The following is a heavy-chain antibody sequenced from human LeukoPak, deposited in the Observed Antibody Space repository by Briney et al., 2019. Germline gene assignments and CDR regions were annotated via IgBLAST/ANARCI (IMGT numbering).Heavy chain of an antibody. D-gene: IGHD1-26*01. Sequence: SETLSLTCTVSGGSISSSSYYWGWIRQPPGKGLEWIGSIYHNDSTYDNPSLKSRVTISVDTSKNQFSLKLSSVTAADTAVYYCARHVCGTYPRYLTWFDPWGQGTLVTVSP. V-gene: IGHV4-39*01. CDR1: GGSISSSSYY. CDR3: ARHVCGTYPRYLTWFDP. J-gene: IGHJ5*02. CDR2: IYHNDST.